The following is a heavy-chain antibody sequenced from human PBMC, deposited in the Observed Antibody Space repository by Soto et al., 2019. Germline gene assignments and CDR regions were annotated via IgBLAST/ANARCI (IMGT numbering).Heavy chain of an antibody. J-gene: IGHJ4*02. CDR3: ARDASSGRKIDY. D-gene: IGHD3-22*01. CDR2: ISYDGSNK. V-gene: IGHV3-30-3*01. CDR1: GFTFSSYA. Sequence: QVQLVESGGGVVQPGRSLRLSCAASGFTFSSYAMHWVRQAPGKGLEWVADISYDGSNKYYADSVKGRFTISRDNSKNTLYLQMNSLRAEDTAVYYCARDASSGRKIDYWGQGTLVTVSS.